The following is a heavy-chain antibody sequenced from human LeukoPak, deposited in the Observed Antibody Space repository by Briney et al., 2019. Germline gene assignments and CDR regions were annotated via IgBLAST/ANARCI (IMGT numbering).Heavy chain of an antibody. J-gene: IGHJ6*02. V-gene: IGHV3-33*01. D-gene: IGHD1-26*01. CDR2: IWYDGSNK. Sequence: GGSLRLSCAASGFTFSSYGMHWVRQAPGKGLEWVAVIWYDGSNKYYADSVKGRFTISRDNSKNTLYLQMNSLRAEDTAVYYCARDLLRREKGGYYGMDVWGQGTTVTVSS. CDR1: GFTFSSYG. CDR3: ARDLLRREKGGYYGMDV.